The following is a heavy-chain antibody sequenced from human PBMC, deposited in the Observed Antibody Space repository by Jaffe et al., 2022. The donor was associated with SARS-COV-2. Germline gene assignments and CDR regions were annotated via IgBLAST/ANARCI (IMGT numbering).Heavy chain of an antibody. CDR2: IYYSGST. CDR3: ARRGDYYDSPGDDY. J-gene: IGHJ4*02. CDR1: GGSISSSSYY. D-gene: IGHD3-22*01. V-gene: IGHV4-39*01. Sequence: QLQLQESGPGLVKPSETLSLTCTVSGGSISSSSYYWGWIRQPPGKGLEWIGSIYYSGSTYYNPSLKSRVTISVDTSKNQFSLKLSSVTAADTAVYYCARRGDYYDSPGDDYWGQGTLVTVSS.